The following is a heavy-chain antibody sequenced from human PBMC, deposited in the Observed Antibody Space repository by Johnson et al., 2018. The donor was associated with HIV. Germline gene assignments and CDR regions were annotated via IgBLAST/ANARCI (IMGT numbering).Heavy chain of an antibody. Sequence: VQLVESGGGLVQPGGSLRLSCAASGFNVSSNYMSWVRQAPGKGLEWVSVIYSGGNTYYADSVKGRFTISRDKSKNSLFLQMNSLRVEDTAVYYCARSGGYPNAFDMWGQGTMVSVSS. CDR1: GFNVSSNY. J-gene: IGHJ3*02. D-gene: IGHD6-13*01. CDR3: ARSGGYPNAFDM. CDR2: IYSGGNT. V-gene: IGHV3-66*01.